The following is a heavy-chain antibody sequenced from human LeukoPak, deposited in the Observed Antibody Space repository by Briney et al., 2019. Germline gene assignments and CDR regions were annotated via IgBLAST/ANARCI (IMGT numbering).Heavy chain of an antibody. D-gene: IGHD6-19*01. Sequence: GGSLRLSCAASGFTFSSYEMNWVRQAPGKGLEWVSYISSSGSTIYHADSVKGRFTISRDNAKNSLYLQMNSLRAEDTAVYYCAGTGYSSGWYGDYWGQGTLVTVSS. V-gene: IGHV3-48*03. J-gene: IGHJ4*02. CDR1: GFTFSSYE. CDR3: AGTGYSSGWYGDY. CDR2: ISSSGSTI.